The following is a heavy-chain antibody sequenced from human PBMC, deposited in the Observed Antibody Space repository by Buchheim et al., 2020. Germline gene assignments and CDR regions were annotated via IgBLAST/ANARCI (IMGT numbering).Heavy chain of an antibody. J-gene: IGHJ4*02. CDR2: IGSGGNT. Sequence: EVQLLESGGGLVQPGGSLRLSCAASGFTISSYAMRWVRQAPGKGREWVSTIGSGGNTYYADSVKGRFTISRDNSKNTLSVQMHSLRAEDTAVYYCAKGGPSSLYYFDYWGQGTL. CDR1: GFTISSYA. CDR3: AKGGPSSLYYFDY. D-gene: IGHD5-12*01. V-gene: IGHV3-23*01.